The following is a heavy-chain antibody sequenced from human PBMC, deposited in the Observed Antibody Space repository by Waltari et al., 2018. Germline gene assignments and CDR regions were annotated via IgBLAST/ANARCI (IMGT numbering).Heavy chain of an antibody. D-gene: IGHD6-13*01. Sequence: QVQLQESGPGLVKPSETLSPTCTVPGGPISRYYWSWIRQPAGKGLEWIGRIYTSGTTNYNPSLKSRVTMSEDTSKNQFFLRLSSVTAADTAVYYCARDSSNWSSYYYYYMDVWGKGTTVTVSS. J-gene: IGHJ6*03. V-gene: IGHV4-4*07. CDR3: ARDSSNWSSYYYYYMDV. CDR1: GGPISRYY. CDR2: IYTSGTT.